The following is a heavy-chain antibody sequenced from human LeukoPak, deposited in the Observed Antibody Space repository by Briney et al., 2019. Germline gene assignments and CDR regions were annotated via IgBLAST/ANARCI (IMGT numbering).Heavy chain of an antibody. CDR1: GFTFSSYE. CDR3: ARSMVRGVTFDY. CDR2: ITSSGSTI. J-gene: IGHJ4*02. Sequence: GGSLRPSCAASGFTFSSYEMNWVRQAPGKGLEWVSYITSSGSTIYYADSVKGRFTISRDNAKNSLYLQMNSLRAEDTAVYYCARSMVRGVTFDYWGQGTLVTVSS. V-gene: IGHV3-48*03. D-gene: IGHD3-10*01.